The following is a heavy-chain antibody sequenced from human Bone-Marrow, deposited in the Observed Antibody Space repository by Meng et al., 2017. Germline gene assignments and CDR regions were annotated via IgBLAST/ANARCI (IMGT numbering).Heavy chain of an antibody. CDR3: ARGKSNSSPPFDP. CDR1: GGSISNGGYS. Sequence: QLQLQESGSGLVKPSQTLSLTWAVSGGSISNGGYSLSWIRQPPGKGLEWIGYIYHSGSTYYNPSLKSRVTISVDTSKNQFSLKLSSVTAADTAVYYCARGKSNSSPPFDPWGQGTLVTVSS. D-gene: IGHD6-6*01. CDR2: IYHSGST. V-gene: IGHV4-30-2*01. J-gene: IGHJ5*02.